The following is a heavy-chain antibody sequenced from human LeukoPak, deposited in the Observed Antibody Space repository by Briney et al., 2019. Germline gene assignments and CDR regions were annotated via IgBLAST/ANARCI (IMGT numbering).Heavy chain of an antibody. D-gene: IGHD2-15*01. J-gene: IGHJ5*02. V-gene: IGHV3-30*04. Sequence: GGSLRLSCAASGFTFSSYAMHWVRQAPGKGLEWVAVISYDGSNKYYADSVKGRFTISRDNSKNTLYLQMNSLRAEDTAVYYCARGSRCSGGSCYDNWFDPWSQGTLVTVSS. CDR2: ISYDGSNK. CDR3: ARGSRCSGGSCYDNWFDP. CDR1: GFTFSSYA.